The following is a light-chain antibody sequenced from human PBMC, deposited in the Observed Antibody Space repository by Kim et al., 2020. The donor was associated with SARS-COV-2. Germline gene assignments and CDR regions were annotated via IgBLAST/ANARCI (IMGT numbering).Light chain of an antibody. CDR3: LQDNSYPRT. Sequence: ASVGDRVTITCRASQDISNYLAWFQQKPGKVPERLIYAASSLQSGVPSRFSGSGSGTEFTLTISSLQPEDFATYYCLQDNSYPRTFGQGTKVDIK. J-gene: IGKJ1*01. V-gene: IGKV1-17*03. CDR1: QDISNY. CDR2: AAS.